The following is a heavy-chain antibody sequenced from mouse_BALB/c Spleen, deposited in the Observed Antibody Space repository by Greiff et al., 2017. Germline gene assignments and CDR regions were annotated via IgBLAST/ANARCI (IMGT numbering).Heavy chain of an antibody. CDR1: GFTFSSFG. D-gene: IGHD2-2*01. CDR3: ARGEWLRPYAMDY. Sequence: EVQGVESGGGLVQPGGSRKLSCAASGFTFSSFGMHWVRQAPEKGLEWVAYISSGSSTIYYADTVKGRFTISRDNPKNTLYLQMTSLRSEDTAIYYCARGEWLRPYAMDYWGQGTSVTVSS. V-gene: IGHV5-17*02. CDR2: ISSGSSTI. J-gene: IGHJ4*01.